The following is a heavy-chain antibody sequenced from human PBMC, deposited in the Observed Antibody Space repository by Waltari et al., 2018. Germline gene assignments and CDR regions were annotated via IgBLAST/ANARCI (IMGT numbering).Heavy chain of an antibody. CDR1: GGTFSSYA. CDR2: ISSIVGTA. Sequence: QVQLVQSGAEVKKPGSSVKVSCKASGGTFSSYAISWVRQAPGQGLEWRGGISSIVGTANYAPKLQGRVTVTADESTSTAYMELSSLRSEDTAVYYCARFWVYCSSTSCNYYGMDVWGQGTTVTVSS. D-gene: IGHD2-2*01. J-gene: IGHJ6*02. V-gene: IGHV1-69*01. CDR3: ARFWVYCSSTSCNYYGMDV.